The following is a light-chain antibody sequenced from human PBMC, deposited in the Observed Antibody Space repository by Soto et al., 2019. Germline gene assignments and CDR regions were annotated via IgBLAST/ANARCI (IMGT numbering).Light chain of an antibody. CDR3: QQSYSGPLT. CDR2: AAS. Sequence: DIQMTQSPSSLSASVGDRVTITCRASQSISSYLNWYQQKPGKAPNLLIYAASNLQSGVPSRFSGSGSGTDFTLTISSLQPEDFAAYDCQQSYSGPLTFGGGTKVEIK. V-gene: IGKV1-39*01. J-gene: IGKJ4*01. CDR1: QSISSY.